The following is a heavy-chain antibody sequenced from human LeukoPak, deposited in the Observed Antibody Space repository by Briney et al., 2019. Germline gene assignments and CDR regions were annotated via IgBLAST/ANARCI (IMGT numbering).Heavy chain of an antibody. V-gene: IGHV3-33*08. CDR3: AREILNYDY. CDR2: IRYDGSNK. CDR1: GGSFSGYY. D-gene: IGHD2-15*01. Sequence: LSLTCAVYGGSFSGYYWSWIRQPPGKGLEWVAFIRYDGSNKYYADSVKGRFTISRDNSKNTLYLQMNSLRAEDTAVYYCAREILNYDYWGQGTLVTVSS. J-gene: IGHJ4*02.